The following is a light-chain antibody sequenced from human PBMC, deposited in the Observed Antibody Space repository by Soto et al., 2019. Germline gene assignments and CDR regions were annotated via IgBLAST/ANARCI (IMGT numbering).Light chain of an antibody. CDR1: QSVSHY. CDR3: QQRTYWVT. J-gene: IGKJ2*01. V-gene: IGKV3-11*01. Sequence: EIVLTQSPATLSLSPGERATLSCRASQSVSHYLAWYQQKPGQAPRLLIYDASNRATDIPARFSGSGSGTDFTLTISGLEPEDFAVYYCQQRTYWVTFGQRTKLEIK. CDR2: DAS.